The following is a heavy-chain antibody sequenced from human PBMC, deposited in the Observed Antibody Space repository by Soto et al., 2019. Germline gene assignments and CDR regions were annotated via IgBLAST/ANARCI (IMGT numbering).Heavy chain of an antibody. CDR2: FIAIFGTA. D-gene: IGHD4-4*01. J-gene: IGHJ4*02. Sequence: QVQLVQSGAEVKKPGSSVKVSCKASGGTFSSYAISWVRQAPGQGLEWMGGFIAIFGTANYAQKFQGRVTSTADESASTAYMELSSLSSEDTAVYYCARDMTTVGYSFDYWGQGTLVTVSS. V-gene: IGHV1-69*01. CDR1: GGTFSSYA. CDR3: ARDMTTVGYSFDY.